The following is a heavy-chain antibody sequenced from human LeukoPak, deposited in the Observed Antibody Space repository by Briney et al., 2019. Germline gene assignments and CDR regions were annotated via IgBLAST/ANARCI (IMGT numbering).Heavy chain of an antibody. J-gene: IGHJ4*02. CDR2: IIPILGTA. D-gene: IGHD2-2*01. V-gene: IGHV1-69*11. CDR1: GGTFSSYA. CDR3: ARRSSKSHHYCSSTSCYDFDY. Sequence: SVKVSCKASGGTFSSYAISWVRQAPGQGLEWMGRIIPILGTANYAQKFQGRVTITADESTSTAYMELSSPRSEDTAVYYCARRSSKSHHYCSSTSCYDFDYWGQGTLVTVSS.